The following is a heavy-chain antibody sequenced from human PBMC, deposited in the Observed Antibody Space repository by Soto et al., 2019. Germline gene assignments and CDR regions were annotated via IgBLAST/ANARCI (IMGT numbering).Heavy chain of an antibody. CDR1: GFTFSSYA. CDR2: ISYDGSNK. J-gene: IGHJ4*02. Sequence: QVQLVESGGGVVQPGRSLRLSCAASGFTFSSYAMHWVRQAPGKGLEWVAVISYDGSNKYYADSVKGRFTISRDNSKNTLYLQMNSLRAEDTAVYYCARDLSWNDWGDRGEVNDYWGQGTLVTVSS. D-gene: IGHD1-1*01. V-gene: IGHV3-30-3*01. CDR3: ARDLSWNDWGDRGEVNDY.